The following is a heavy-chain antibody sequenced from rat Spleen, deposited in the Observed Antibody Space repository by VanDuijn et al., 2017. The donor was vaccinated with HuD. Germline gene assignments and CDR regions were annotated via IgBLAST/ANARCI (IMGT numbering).Heavy chain of an antibody. V-gene: IGHV5-29*01. Sequence: EVQLVESGGGLVQPGRSLKLSCAASGFTFSDYGMAWVRQAPTKGLEWVATISYGDSSGHSSTYYRDSVKGRFTISRDNAKNTLYLQMNSLRSEETATYYCTRDGRAEGIVSYYWYFDFWGPGTMVTVSS. CDR3: TRDGRAEGIVSYYWYFDF. D-gene: IGHD1-11*01. CDR1: GFTFSDYG. CDR2: ISYGDSSGHSST. J-gene: IGHJ1*01.